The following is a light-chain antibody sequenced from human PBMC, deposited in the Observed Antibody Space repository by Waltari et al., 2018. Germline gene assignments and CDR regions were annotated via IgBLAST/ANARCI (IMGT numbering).Light chain of an antibody. J-gene: IGLJ3*02. Sequence: QAGLTQPPSVSKGLRQTATLTCTGNNNNVGNEGAAWLQQHQGHPPKLLSDRKNNRPSGISERFSASRSGNTVSLTITGPQPEDEADYYCSAWDSSLSVWVFGGGTRLTVL. V-gene: IGLV10-54*04. CDR1: NNNVGNEG. CDR3: SAWDSSLSVWV. CDR2: RKN.